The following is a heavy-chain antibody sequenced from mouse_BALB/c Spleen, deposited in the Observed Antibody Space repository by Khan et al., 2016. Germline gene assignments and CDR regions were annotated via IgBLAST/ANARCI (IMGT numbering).Heavy chain of an antibody. Sequence: EVQLQESGPGLVKPSQSLSLTCTVTGYSITSDYAWNWIRQFPGNKLVWLGYISYSGDTHYNPSLTSRISITRDTSKNQFFLQLNSVTAEDTATYYCAREDYSWFAYWDQGTLVTVSA. CDR1: GYSITSDYA. J-gene: IGHJ3*01. V-gene: IGHV3-2*02. CDR3: AREDYSWFAY. D-gene: IGHD1-1*02. CDR2: ISYSGDT.